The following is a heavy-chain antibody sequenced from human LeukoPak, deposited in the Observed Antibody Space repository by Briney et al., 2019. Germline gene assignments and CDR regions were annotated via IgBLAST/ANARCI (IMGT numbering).Heavy chain of an antibody. Sequence: PSETLSLTRTVSGGSISSSSYYWGWIRQPPGKGLEWIGSIYYSGSTYYNPSLKSRVTISVDTSKNLFSLKLSSVTAADTAVYYCARHDVPAAMPTRCYFDYWGQGTLVTVSS. CDR1: GGSISSSSYY. J-gene: IGHJ4*02. D-gene: IGHD2-2*01. V-gene: IGHV4-39*01. CDR2: IYYSGST. CDR3: ARHDVPAAMPTRCYFDY.